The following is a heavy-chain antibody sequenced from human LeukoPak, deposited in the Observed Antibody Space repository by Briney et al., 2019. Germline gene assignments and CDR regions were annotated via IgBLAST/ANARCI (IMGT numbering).Heavy chain of an antibody. Sequence: GASVKVSCKASGYTFTGYYMHWVRQAPGQGLEWMGRINPNSGGTNYAQKFQGRVTITADKSTSTAYMELSSLRSEDTAVYYCARMGYYDSSGYLGYWGQGTLVTVSS. D-gene: IGHD3-22*01. CDR3: ARMGYYDSSGYLGY. CDR2: INPNSGGT. V-gene: IGHV1-2*02. J-gene: IGHJ4*02. CDR1: GYTFTGYY.